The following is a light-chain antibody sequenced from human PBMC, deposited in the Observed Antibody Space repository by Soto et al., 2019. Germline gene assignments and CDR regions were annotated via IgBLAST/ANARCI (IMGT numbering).Light chain of an antibody. CDR3: QHYYNWPIN. CDR1: QSVSGN. J-gene: IGKJ5*01. Sequence: PGERATLSCRASQSVSGNLAWYQQKPGQAPRLLIYGASTRATGIPARFSGSGSGTKFTLTISSLQSEDFAVYNCQHYYNWPINFGQGTRLEIK. CDR2: GAS. V-gene: IGKV3-15*01.